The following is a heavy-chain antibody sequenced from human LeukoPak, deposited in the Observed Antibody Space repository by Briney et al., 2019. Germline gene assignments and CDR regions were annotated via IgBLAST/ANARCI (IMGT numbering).Heavy chain of an antibody. CDR3: ARDRAAADLDY. V-gene: IGHV3-33*01. Sequence: GGSLRLSCAASGFTFSSYGMHWVRQAPGKGLEWVAVIWYDGSNKFYADSVKGRFTISRDNSKNTLYLQMNSLRAKDTAVYYCARDRAAADLDYWGQGTLVTVSS. J-gene: IGHJ4*02. CDR1: GFTFSSYG. D-gene: IGHD6-13*01. CDR2: IWYDGSNK.